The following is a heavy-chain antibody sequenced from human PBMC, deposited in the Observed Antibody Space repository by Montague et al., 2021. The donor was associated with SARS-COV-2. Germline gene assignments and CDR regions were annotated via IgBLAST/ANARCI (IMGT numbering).Heavy chain of an antibody. D-gene: IGHD1-7*01. CDR1: GGSVGSSHYY. CDR3: ARGLYNWNYEHWLDT. J-gene: IGHJ5*02. Sequence: SETLSLTCTVSGGSVGSSHYYWAWIRQPPGKGLEWIGTIYYSGSTYYSPSPRSRVTIDVDASTNQFSLKLHSVTAADTAVYFCARGLYNWNYEHWLDTWGQGTLVTVSS. V-gene: IGHV4-39*01. CDR2: IYYSGST.